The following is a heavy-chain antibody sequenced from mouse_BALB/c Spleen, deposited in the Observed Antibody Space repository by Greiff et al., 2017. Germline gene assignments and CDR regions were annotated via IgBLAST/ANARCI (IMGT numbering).Heavy chain of an antibody. CDR1: GYSFTSYY. CDR2: IFPGSGNT. V-gene: IGHV1-66*01. Sequence: VQLQQSGPELVKPGASVKISCKASGYSFTSYYIHWVKQRPGQGLEWIGWIFPGSGNTKYNEKFKGKATLTADTSSSTAYMQLSSLTSEDSAVYFCARDYRYDRGFDYWGQGTTLTVSS. D-gene: IGHD2-14*01. J-gene: IGHJ2*01. CDR3: ARDYRYDRGFDY.